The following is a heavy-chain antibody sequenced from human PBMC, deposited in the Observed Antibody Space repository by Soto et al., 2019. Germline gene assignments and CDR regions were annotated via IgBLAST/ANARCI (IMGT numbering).Heavy chain of an antibody. CDR1: GASFSNSGGYY. Sequence: QVHLQESGPGLVKPSQTLSLTCTVSGASFSNSGGYYWSWIRQHPGKGLEWIGYIYDSGSTSNYYKSSLKSRVTISVDPSKNQFSLKMNSVTAEDTAGYYCARAKGRSYCDYGGQGTLVTVSS. CDR3: ARAKGRSYCDY. D-gene: IGHD3-10*01. V-gene: IGHV4-31*03. CDR2: IYDSGST. J-gene: IGHJ4*02.